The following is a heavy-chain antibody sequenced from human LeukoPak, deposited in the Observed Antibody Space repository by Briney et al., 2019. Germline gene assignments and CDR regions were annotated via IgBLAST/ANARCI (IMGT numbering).Heavy chain of an antibody. CDR3: ARADDYYDSSGDLFDC. D-gene: IGHD3-22*01. CDR2: ISAYNGNT. CDR1: GYTFTSYG. V-gene: IGHV1-18*01. J-gene: IGHJ4*02. Sequence: ASVKVSCKASGYTFTSYGISWVRQAPGQGLEWMGWISAYNGNTNYAQKLQGRVTMTTDTSTSTAYMELRSLRSDDTAVYYCARADDYYDSSGDLFDCWGQGTLVTVSS.